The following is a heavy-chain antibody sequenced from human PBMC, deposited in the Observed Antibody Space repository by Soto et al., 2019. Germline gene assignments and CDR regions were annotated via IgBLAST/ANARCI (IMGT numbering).Heavy chain of an antibody. J-gene: IGHJ1*01. Sequence: EVQLLESGGGLVQPGGSLRLSCADSGFTFSTYAMSWVRQAPGKGLEWVSTIGESGTNTYYADSVKGRFTISRYNSKNTLYLQRISLRAEDTALYYCTNWYSWSPPYFLPWGQGTLVNVSS. D-gene: IGHD1-26*01. V-gene: IGHV3-23*01. CDR2: IGESGTNT. CDR1: GFTFSTYA. CDR3: TNWYSWSPPYFLP.